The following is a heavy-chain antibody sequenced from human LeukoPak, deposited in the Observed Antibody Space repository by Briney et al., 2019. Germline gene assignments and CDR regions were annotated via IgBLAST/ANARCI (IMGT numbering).Heavy chain of an antibody. CDR2: ISGSGGST. D-gene: IGHD2-21*02. J-gene: IGHJ4*02. CDR1: GFTFSSYA. Sequence: GGSLRLSCAASGFTFSSYAMSWVRQAPGKWLEWVSAISGSGGSTYYADSVKGRFTISRDNSKNTLYLQMNSLRAEDTAVYYCAKSGGDIPIYFDYWGQGTLVTVSS. CDR3: AKSGGDIPIYFDY. V-gene: IGHV3-23*01.